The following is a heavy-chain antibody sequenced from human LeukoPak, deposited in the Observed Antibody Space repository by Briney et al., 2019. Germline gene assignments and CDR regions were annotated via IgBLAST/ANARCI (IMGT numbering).Heavy chain of an antibody. D-gene: IGHD6-13*01. V-gene: IGHV3-30*18. CDR3: AKTAAGLIDY. J-gene: IGHJ4*02. Sequence: TGGSLRLSCAASGFTFSSYGMHWVRQAPGKGLEWVAVISYDGSNKYYADSVKGRFTISRDNSKNTLYLQMNSLRAEDTAVYYCAKTAAGLIDYWGQGTLVTVSS. CDR2: ISYDGSNK. CDR1: GFTFSSYG.